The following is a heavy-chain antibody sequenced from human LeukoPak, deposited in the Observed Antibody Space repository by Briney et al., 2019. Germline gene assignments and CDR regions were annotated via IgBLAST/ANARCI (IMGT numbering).Heavy chain of an antibody. V-gene: IGHV3-7*01. CDR2: IKYDGTEK. Sequence: GGSLRLSCAASGFTFSTYWMSWVRQAPGEGLEWVANIKYDGTEKYYVDSVKGRFIISRDNAKNSMFLQMNSLRAEDTAVYYCARGPPLFDPWGQGTLVTVSS. CDR1: GFTFSTYW. CDR3: ARGPPLFDP. J-gene: IGHJ5*02.